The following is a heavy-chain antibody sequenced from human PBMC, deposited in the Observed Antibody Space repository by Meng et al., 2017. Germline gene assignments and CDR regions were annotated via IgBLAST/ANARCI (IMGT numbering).Heavy chain of an antibody. V-gene: IGHV1-8*03. Sequence: QGHLGQSGAEVKQPGAAVKVSCKASGYTFTSYDINWVRQATGQGLEWMGWMNPNSGNTGYAQKFQGRVTITRNTSISTAYMELSSLRSEDTAVYYCARGYYGSGLFDPWGQGTLVTVSS. J-gene: IGHJ5*02. CDR1: GYTFTSYD. CDR2: MNPNSGNT. D-gene: IGHD3-10*01. CDR3: ARGYYGSGLFDP.